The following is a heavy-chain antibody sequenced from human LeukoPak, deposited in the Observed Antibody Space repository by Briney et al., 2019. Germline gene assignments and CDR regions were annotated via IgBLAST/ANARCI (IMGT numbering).Heavy chain of an antibody. CDR1: GFIFRSYE. CDR2: ISSSGRTI. J-gene: IGHJ4*02. V-gene: IGHV3-48*03. D-gene: IGHD2-2*01. Sequence: GGSLRLSCAASGFIFRSYEMNWVRQAPGKGLEWVSYISSSGRTIYYADSVKGRFTISRDNAKNSLYLQMNSLGAEDTAVYYCASGGIPAAIADYWGQGTLVTVSS. CDR3: ASGGIPAAIADY.